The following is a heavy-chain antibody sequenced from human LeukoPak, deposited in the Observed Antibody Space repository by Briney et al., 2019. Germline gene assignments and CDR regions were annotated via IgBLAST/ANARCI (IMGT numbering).Heavy chain of an antibody. J-gene: IGHJ4*02. Sequence: PSQTLSLTCNVSGGSISSWSYFWSWIRQPAGKSLEWIGRVHTSGSTNYKPYLLGRITISLDTSKSQVSLKLMSVTAADTALYFCVGEVDGFWSAADWWGQRTQVTVSS. V-gene: IGHV4-61*02. CDR2: VHTSGST. D-gene: IGHD3-3*01. CDR1: GGSISSWSYF. CDR3: VGEVDGFWSAADW.